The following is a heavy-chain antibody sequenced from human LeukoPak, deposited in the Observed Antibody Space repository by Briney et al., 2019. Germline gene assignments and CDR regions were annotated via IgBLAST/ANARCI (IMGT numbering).Heavy chain of an antibody. CDR2: IYQSGST. CDR3: ATAGEFGAGAKFWRGDGAFDT. CDR1: GGSISSGYY. J-gene: IGHJ3*02. V-gene: IGHV4-38-2*02. Sequence: PSETLSLTCTVSGGSISSGYYWGWIRQPPGKGLEWIGSIYQSGSTYYNPSLKSRVTISKDTSKNQFSLKLTSVTAADTAVYYCATAGEFGAGAKFWRGDGAFDTWGRGTMVTVSS. D-gene: IGHD1-26*01.